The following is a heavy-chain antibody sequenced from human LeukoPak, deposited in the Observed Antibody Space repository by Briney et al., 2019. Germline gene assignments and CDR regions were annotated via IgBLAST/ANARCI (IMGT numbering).Heavy chain of an antibody. Sequence: SETLSLTCAVYGGSFSGYYWSWIRQSPGKGLEWIGEINHSGSTNYNPSLKSRVTISVDTSKNQFSLKLSSVTAADTAVYYCARGKDCGGDCHTYYFDYWGQGTLVTVSS. V-gene: IGHV4-34*01. CDR2: INHSGST. CDR1: GGSFSGYY. J-gene: IGHJ4*02. D-gene: IGHD2-21*02. CDR3: ARGKDCGGDCHTYYFDY.